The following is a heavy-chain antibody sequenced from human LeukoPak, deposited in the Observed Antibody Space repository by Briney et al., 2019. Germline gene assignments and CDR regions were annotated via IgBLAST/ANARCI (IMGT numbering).Heavy chain of an antibody. D-gene: IGHD2-2*01. V-gene: IGHV1-18*01. CDR2: ISAYNGNT. J-gene: IGHJ4*02. CDR3: ARGYCSSTSCFGFDY. Sequence: ASVKVSCKASGYTFTSYGISWVRQAPGQGLEWMGWISAYNGNTNYAQKLQGRVTMTTDTPTSTAYMELRSLRSDDTAVYYCARGYCSSTSCFGFDYWGQGTLVTVSS. CDR1: GYTFTSYG.